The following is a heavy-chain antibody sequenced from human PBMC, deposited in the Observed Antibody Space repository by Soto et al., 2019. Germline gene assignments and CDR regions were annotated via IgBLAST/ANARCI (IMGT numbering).Heavy chain of an antibody. J-gene: IGHJ6*02. CDR1: GFTFSSYA. V-gene: IGHV3-23*01. CDR2: ISGSGGST. CDR3: AKAALLRVAYYYYGMDV. D-gene: IGHD3-10*01. Sequence: GSLRLSCAASGFTFSSYAMSWVRQAPGKGLEWVSAISGSGGSTYYADSVKGQFTISRDNSKNTLYLQMNSLRAEDTAVYYCAKAALLRVAYYYYGMDVWGQGTTVTVSS.